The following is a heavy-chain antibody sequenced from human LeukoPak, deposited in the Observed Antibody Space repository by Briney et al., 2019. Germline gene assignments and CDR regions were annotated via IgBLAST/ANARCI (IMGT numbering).Heavy chain of an antibody. CDR3: ARERATRELRYFDRTWYFDY. CDR1: GGSISSGDYY. J-gene: IGHJ4*02. D-gene: IGHD3-9*01. V-gene: IGHV4-30-4*01. CDR2: IYYSGST. Sequence: PSETLSLTCTVSGGSISSGDYYWRWIRQPPGKGLEWIGYIYYSGSTYYNPSLKSRVTISIDTSKNQFSLKLSSVTAADTAVYYCARERATRELRYFDRTWYFDYWGQGTLVTVSS.